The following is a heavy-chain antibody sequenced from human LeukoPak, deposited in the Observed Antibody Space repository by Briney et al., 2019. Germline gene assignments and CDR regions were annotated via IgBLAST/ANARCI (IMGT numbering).Heavy chain of an antibody. D-gene: IGHD6-19*01. CDR3: ASGMYSSGWYVPNYYYYYGMDV. Sequence: ASVKVSCKASGGTFSSYAISWVRQAPGQGLEWMGRIIPILGIANYAQKFQGRVTITADKSTSTAYMELSSLRSEDTAVYYCASGMYSSGWYVPNYYYYYGMDVWGQGTTVTVSS. CDR1: GGTFSSYA. CDR2: IIPILGIA. J-gene: IGHJ6*02. V-gene: IGHV1-69*04.